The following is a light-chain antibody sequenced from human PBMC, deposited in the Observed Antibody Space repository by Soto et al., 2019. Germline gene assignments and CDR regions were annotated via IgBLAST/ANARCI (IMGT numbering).Light chain of an antibody. V-gene: IGLV1-51*02. Sequence: QSVLTQPPSVSAAPGQKVTISCSGSSSNIGKNYVSWYQQLPGTAPELLIYENDKRPSGIPDRFSGSKTGTSATLGITGLQTGDEADYHCGTWDSSLSAGVFGTGTKVTVL. CDR1: SSNIGKNY. J-gene: IGLJ1*01. CDR3: GTWDSSLSAGV. CDR2: END.